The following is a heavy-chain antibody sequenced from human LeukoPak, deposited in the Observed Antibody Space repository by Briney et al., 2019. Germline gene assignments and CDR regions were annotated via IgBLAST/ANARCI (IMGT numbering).Heavy chain of an antibody. V-gene: IGHV3-30*18. CDR3: AKDLGWELLLWDAFDI. CDR2: ISYDGSNK. Sequence: PGGSLRLSCAASGFTFSSYGMHWVRQAPGKGLEWVAVISYDGSNKYYADSVKGRFTISRDNSKNTLYLQMNSLRAEDTAVYYCAKDLGWELLLWDAFDIWGQGTMVTVSS. J-gene: IGHJ3*02. D-gene: IGHD1-26*01. CDR1: GFTFSSYG.